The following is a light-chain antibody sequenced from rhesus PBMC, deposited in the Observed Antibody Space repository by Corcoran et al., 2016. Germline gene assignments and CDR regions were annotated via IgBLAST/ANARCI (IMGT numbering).Light chain of an antibody. J-gene: IGKJ3*01. CDR2: RAS. Sequence: DIQMTQSPSSLLAPVGDTGTITCLASQRIGNGLAWHQLKPGKAHKLLKYRASRLQNGVPSWFSGSGSGTDFRLTVRGMQSEDFTSYYFQPYSNTPFTFGHGNKLDIK. CDR1: QRIGNG. V-gene: IGKV1-22*01. CDR3: QPYSNTPFT.